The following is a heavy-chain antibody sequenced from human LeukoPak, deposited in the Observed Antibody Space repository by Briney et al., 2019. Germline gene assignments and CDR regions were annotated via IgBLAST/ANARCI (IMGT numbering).Heavy chain of an antibody. CDR3: ARALRGGGYRGDDAFDI. J-gene: IGHJ3*02. D-gene: IGHD5-12*01. V-gene: IGHV1-8*01. CDR1: GYTFTSYD. Sequence: ASVKVSYKASGYTFTSYDINWVRQATGQGLEWMGWMNPDSGNTGYAQKFQGRVTMTRNTSISTAYMELSSLRSEDTAVYYCARALRGGGYRGDDAFDIWGQGTMVTVSS. CDR2: MNPDSGNT.